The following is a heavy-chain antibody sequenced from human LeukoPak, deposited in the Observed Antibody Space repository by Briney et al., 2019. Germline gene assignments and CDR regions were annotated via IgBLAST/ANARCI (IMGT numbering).Heavy chain of an antibody. CDR1: GYTFTGYY. V-gene: IGHV1-2*04. D-gene: IGHD6-13*01. Sequence: ASVKVSCKASGYTFTGYYMHWVRQAPGQGLEWMGWINPNSGGTNYAQNFQGWVTMTTDTSTSTAYMELRSLRSDDTAVYYCARGSSSWPIQDYWGQGTLVTVSS. CDR3: ARGSSSWPIQDY. CDR2: INPNSGGT. J-gene: IGHJ4*02.